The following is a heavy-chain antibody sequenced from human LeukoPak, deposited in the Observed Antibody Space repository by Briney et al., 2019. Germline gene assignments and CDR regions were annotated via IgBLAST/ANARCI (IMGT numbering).Heavy chain of an antibody. J-gene: IGHJ4*02. Sequence: GRSLRLSCAASGFTFSSYAMHWVRQAPGKGLEWVAVISYDGSNKYYADSVKGRFTISRDNSKNTLYLQMNSLRAEDTAVYYCARDSYYYGSGSIDYWGQGTLVTVSS. CDR3: ARDSYYYGSGSIDY. V-gene: IGHV3-30-3*01. D-gene: IGHD3-10*01. CDR1: GFTFSSYA. CDR2: ISYDGSNK.